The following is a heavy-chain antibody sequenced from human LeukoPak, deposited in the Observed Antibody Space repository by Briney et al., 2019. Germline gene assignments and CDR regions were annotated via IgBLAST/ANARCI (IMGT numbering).Heavy chain of an antibody. J-gene: IGHJ3*02. V-gene: IGHV4-59*01. CDR2: VYYSGST. CDR3: ARSSSGWNDAFDI. CDR1: GGSISSYY. D-gene: IGHD6-19*01. Sequence: SETLSLTCTVSGGSISSYYWSWIRQPPGKGLEWIGYVYYSGSTDYSPSLKSRVTISVDTSKSQFSLRLSSVTAADTAIYYCARSSSGWNDAFDIWGQGTTVTVSS.